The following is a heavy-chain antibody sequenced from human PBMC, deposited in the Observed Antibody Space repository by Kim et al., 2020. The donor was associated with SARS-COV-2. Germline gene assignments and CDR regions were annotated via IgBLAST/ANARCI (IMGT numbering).Heavy chain of an antibody. V-gene: IGHV3-9*01. D-gene: IGHD7-27*01. J-gene: IGHJ4*02. CDR3: ARKPTWEIDF. Sequence: GYADSVRGQFTISRDNAKNSLDLQMNSLRPEDTALYYGARKPTWEIDFWGQGILVTVSS.